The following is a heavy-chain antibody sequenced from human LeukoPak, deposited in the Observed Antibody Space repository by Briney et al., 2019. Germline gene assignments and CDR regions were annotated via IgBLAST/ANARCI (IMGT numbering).Heavy chain of an antibody. V-gene: IGHV1-69*13. CDR1: GYTFTSYY. CDR3: ARVRSPNYDILIGYPYDAFDI. CDR2: IIPIFGTT. D-gene: IGHD3-9*01. J-gene: IGHJ3*02. Sequence: ASVKVSCKASGYTFTSYYMHWVRQAPGQGLEWMGGIIPIFGTTNYAQKFQGRVTITADESTSTAYMELSSLRSEDTAVYYCARVRSPNYDILIGYPYDAFDIWGQGTMVTVSS.